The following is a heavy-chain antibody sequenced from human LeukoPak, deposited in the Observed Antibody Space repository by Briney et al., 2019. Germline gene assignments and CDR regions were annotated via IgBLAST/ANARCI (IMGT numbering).Heavy chain of an antibody. J-gene: IGHJ4*02. CDR3: ARGSSTVSAGYY. CDR2: IYSGGDT. Sequence: GGSLRLSCAASGFTFGSYSMTWVCQAPGKGLEWVSVIYSGGDTHYADSVKGRFTISRDNSKNTLYPQMNSLRAEDTAVYYCARGSSTVSAGYYWGQGTLVTVSS. CDR1: GFTFGSYS. D-gene: IGHD6-19*01. V-gene: IGHV3-53*01.